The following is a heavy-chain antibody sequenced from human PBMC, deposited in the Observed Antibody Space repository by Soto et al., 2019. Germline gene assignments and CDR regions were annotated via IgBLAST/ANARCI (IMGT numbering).Heavy chain of an antibody. V-gene: IGHV3-15*07. J-gene: IGHJ4*02. D-gene: IGHD6-19*01. CDR2: IKSKTDGGTT. Sequence: PWGSLRLSCAASGFTFSNAWMNRVRQAPGKGLEWVGRIKSKTDGGTTDYAAPVKGRFTISRDDSKNTLYLQMNSLKTEDIVVYYCTTGFSCGWPRDYWGQGTLVTVSS. CDR1: GFTFSNAW. CDR3: TTGFSCGWPRDY.